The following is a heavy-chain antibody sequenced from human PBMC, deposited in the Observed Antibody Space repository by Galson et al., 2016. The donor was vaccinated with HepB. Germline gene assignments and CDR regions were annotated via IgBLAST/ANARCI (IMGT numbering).Heavy chain of an antibody. D-gene: IGHD2-21*01. CDR1: GFTFSDCY. CDR2: LSWNSNYK. CDR3: AKGALAA. J-gene: IGHJ5*02. Sequence: SLRLSCAVSGFTFSDCYMSWIRQAPGKGLEWVSGLSWNSNYKGYADSVKGRFSISRDNAKNSLYLQMNNLRPEDTALYYCAKGALAAWGQGTLVIVSS. V-gene: IGHV3-9*01.